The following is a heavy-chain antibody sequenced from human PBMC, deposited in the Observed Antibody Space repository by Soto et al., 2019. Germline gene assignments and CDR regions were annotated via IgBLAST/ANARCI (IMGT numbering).Heavy chain of an antibody. D-gene: IGHD2-15*01. CDR2: ISAYNGNT. J-gene: IGHJ4*02. CDR1: GYTFTTYG. CDR3: SGDHGYCGGGTGYPRY. Sequence: QVQLVQSGAEVKKPGASVKVSCKASGYTFTTYGISWVRQAPGQGLEWMGWISAYNGNTNYAQKLQGRVTMTTDTSTSSAYMKVRSMRSDDTAVYYCSGDHGYCGGGTGYPRYWGQGTLVTVSS. V-gene: IGHV1-18*01.